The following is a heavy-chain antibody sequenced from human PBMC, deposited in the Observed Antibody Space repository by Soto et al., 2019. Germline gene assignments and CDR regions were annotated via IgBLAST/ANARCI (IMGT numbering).Heavy chain of an antibody. V-gene: IGHV1-69*12. D-gene: IGHD2-15*01. CDR3: AREIVVVVAARNYYYYYGMDV. J-gene: IGHJ6*02. CDR2: IIPIFGTA. Sequence: QVQLVQSGAEVKKPGSLVKVSCKASGGTFSSYAISWVRQAPGQGLEWMGGIIPIFGTANYAQKFQGRVTITADESTSTAYMELSSLRSEDTAVYYCAREIVVVVAARNYYYYYGMDVWGQGTTVTVSS. CDR1: GGTFSSYA.